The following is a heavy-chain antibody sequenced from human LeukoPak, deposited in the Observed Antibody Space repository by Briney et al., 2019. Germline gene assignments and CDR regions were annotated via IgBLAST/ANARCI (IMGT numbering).Heavy chain of an antibody. J-gene: IGHJ5*02. Sequence: SETLSLTCTVSGGSISSYYWSWIRQPAGKGLEWIGRIYTSGSTNYNPSLKSRVTMSVDTSKNQFSLKLSSVTAADTAVYYCARDKFPITMVRGANRNWFDPWGQGTLVTVSS. V-gene: IGHV4-4*07. D-gene: IGHD3-10*01. CDR2: IYTSGST. CDR1: GGSISSYY. CDR3: ARDKFPITMVRGANRNWFDP.